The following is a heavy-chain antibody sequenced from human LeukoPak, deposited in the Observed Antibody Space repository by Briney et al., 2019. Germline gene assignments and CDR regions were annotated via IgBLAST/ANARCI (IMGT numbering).Heavy chain of an antibody. Sequence: GSLRLSCEGSGFTFSNFAMYWVRQAPGKGLEWVSTISTSGASTYYTHSVKGRFTVSRDQSKSTLSLQMNSLRADDTGLYYCAKGLYTVTTFTLHYWGQGTLVTVSS. V-gene: IGHV3-23*01. CDR1: GFTFSNFA. D-gene: IGHD4-17*01. CDR2: ISTSGAST. CDR3: AKGLYTVTTFTLHY. J-gene: IGHJ4*02.